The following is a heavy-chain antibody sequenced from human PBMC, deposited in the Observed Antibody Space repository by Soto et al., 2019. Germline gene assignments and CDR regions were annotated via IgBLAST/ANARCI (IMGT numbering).Heavy chain of an antibody. V-gene: IGHV3-23*01. J-gene: IGHJ4*02. Sequence: EVQLLESGGGLVQPGGSLRLSCAASGFTFSSYVMSWVRQAPGKGLEWVSAISGSGGSTYYADSVKGRFTISRDNSKNTLYLQMNSLRAEDTAVYYCAKALAYYYDSSGYPGYFDYWGQGTLVTVSS. D-gene: IGHD3-22*01. CDR1: GFTFSSYV. CDR2: ISGSGGST. CDR3: AKALAYYYDSSGYPGYFDY.